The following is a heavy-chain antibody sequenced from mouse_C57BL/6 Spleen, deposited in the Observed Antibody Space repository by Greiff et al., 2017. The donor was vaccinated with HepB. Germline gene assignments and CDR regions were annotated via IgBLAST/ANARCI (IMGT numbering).Heavy chain of an antibody. CDR2: ISDGGSYT. CDR3: ARDSRAHYYGSVYWYFDV. V-gene: IGHV5-4*01. J-gene: IGHJ1*03. D-gene: IGHD1-1*01. CDR1: GFTFSSYA. Sequence: EVQRVESGGGLVKPGGSLKLSCAASGFTFSSYAMSWVRQTPEKRLEWVATISDGGSYTYYPDNVKGRFTISRDNAKNNLYLQMSHLKSEDTAMYYCARDSRAHYYGSVYWYFDVWGTGTTVTVSS.